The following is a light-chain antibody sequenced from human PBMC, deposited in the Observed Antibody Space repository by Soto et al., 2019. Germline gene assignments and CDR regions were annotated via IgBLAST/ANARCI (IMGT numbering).Light chain of an antibody. CDR3: QQYNNWPPT. Sequence: EIVMTQSPATLSVSPGERATLSCRASQSVSSNYLAWYQQKPGQAPRLLIYGASSRATGIPARFSGSGSGTEFTLTINSLQSEDFAVYYCQQYNNWPPTFGGGTKVDIK. CDR1: QSVSSN. CDR2: GAS. V-gene: IGKV3D-15*01. J-gene: IGKJ4*01.